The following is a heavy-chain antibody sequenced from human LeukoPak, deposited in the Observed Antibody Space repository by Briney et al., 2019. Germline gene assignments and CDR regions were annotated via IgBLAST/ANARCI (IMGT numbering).Heavy chain of an antibody. CDR1: GYTFTSYG. CDR2: ISAYNGNT. D-gene: IGHD3-16*01. V-gene: IGHV1-18*01. Sequence: ASVKVSCKASGYTFTSYGISWVRQAPGQGLEWMGWISAYNGNTNYAQKLQGRVTMTSDTSTSTAYMELRSLRSDDTAVYYCARDDQGHGDFQHWGQGTLVTVSS. J-gene: IGHJ1*01. CDR3: ARDDQGHGDFQH.